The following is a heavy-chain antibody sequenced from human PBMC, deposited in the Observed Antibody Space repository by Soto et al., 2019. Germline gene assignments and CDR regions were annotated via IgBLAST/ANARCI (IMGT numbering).Heavy chain of an antibody. V-gene: IGHV1-46*01. D-gene: IGHD5-18*01. Sequence: QWQLVQSGAEVKKPGAPVKVPGKASGYTFTSYYMNWVRQAPGQGLEGRGIINPSGGSTSYAQKFQGRVTMTRDTSTSTVYMELSSLRSEDTAVYYCARGGGYSYGSPYLKKNWFDPWGQGTLVTVSS. J-gene: IGHJ5*02. CDR1: GYTFTSYY. CDR3: ARGGGYSYGSPYLKKNWFDP. CDR2: INPSGGST.